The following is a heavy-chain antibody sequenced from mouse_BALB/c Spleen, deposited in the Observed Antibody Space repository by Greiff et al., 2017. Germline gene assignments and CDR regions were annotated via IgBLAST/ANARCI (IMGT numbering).Heavy chain of an antibody. CDR2: ISSGGSYT. D-gene: IGHD1-2*01. CDR1: GFTFSSYA. CDR3: ARDQLRLRFAY. J-gene: IGHJ3*01. V-gene: IGHV5-9-4*01. Sequence: EVQGVESGGGLVKPGGSLKLSCAASGFTFSSYAMSWVRQSPEKRLEWVAEISSGGSYTYYPDTVTGRFTISRDNAKNTLYLEMSSLRSEDTAMYYCARDQLRLRFAYWGQGTLVTVSA.